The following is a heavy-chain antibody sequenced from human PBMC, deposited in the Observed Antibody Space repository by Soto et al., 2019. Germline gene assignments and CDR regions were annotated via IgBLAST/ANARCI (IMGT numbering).Heavy chain of an antibody. J-gene: IGHJ4*02. Sequence: QVQLVQSGAEVKKPGASVKVSCKVSGYTLTELSMHWERQAPGKGLEWMGPFDPENRETIYAQEFQGRVTTTEDTSTDTAYMELSSLRSEDTAVYYCATVEPSSGWPTTQTAFDYWGQGTLVTVSS. CDR1: GYTLTELS. CDR2: FDPENRET. V-gene: IGHV1-24*01. D-gene: IGHD6-19*01. CDR3: ATVEPSSGWPTTQTAFDY.